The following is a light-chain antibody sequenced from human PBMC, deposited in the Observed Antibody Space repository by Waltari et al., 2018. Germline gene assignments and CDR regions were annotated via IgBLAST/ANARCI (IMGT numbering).Light chain of an antibody. J-gene: IGKJ2*01. CDR2: DAS. CDR1: QSVGTY. V-gene: IGKV3-11*01. CDR3: QQRSSWTPHT. Sequence: EIVLTQSPATLSLSPGETTTLSCRASQSVGTYLAWYQQEPGQAPRLLIYDASNRATGIPARFRGSGSGTDFTLTISSLEAEDFAVYYCQQRSSWTPHTFGQGARLEIK.